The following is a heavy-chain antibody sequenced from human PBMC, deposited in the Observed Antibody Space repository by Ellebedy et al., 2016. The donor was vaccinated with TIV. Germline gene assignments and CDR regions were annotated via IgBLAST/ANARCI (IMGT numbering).Heavy chain of an antibody. V-gene: IGHV3-33*01. J-gene: IGHJ3*01. CDR3: ARERGPFDAFDL. CDR1: GFSLRSNG. Sequence: GESLKISCAASGFSLRSNGMHWVRQAPGKGLEWVVVIWTDGNNKYYADSVRGRFTISRDDSKNTLYLQMNSLKVEDTAVYYCARERGPFDAFDLWGQGTMVTVSS. CDR2: IWTDGNNK.